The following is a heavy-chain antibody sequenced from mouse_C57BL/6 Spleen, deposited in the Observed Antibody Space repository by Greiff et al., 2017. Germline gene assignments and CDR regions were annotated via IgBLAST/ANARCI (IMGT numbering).Heavy chain of an antibody. V-gene: IGHV1-15*01. J-gene: IGHJ4*01. Sequence: QVQLKQSGAELVRPGASVTLSCKASGYTFTDYEMHWVKQTPVHGLEWIGAIDPETGGTAYNQKFKGKAILTADKSSSTAYMELRSLTSEDSAVYYCTRYLYYKAMDYWGQGTSVTVSS. D-gene: IGHD2-1*01. CDR2: IDPETGGT. CDR3: TRYLYYKAMDY. CDR1: GYTFTDYE.